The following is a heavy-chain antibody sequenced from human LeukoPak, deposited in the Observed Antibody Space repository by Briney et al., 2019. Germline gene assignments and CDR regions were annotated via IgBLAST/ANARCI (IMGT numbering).Heavy chain of an antibody. V-gene: IGHV3-23*01. Sequence: GGSLRLSCAASGFTFSSYAISWVRQAPGEGLEWVSSISGSGGSTYYADSVKGRFTISRDNSKNTQYLQMSSLRAEDTAVYYCAKVDCSGGSCYYPDYWGQGTLVTVSS. CDR2: ISGSGGST. CDR3: AKVDCSGGSCYYPDY. D-gene: IGHD2-15*01. J-gene: IGHJ4*02. CDR1: GFTFSSYA.